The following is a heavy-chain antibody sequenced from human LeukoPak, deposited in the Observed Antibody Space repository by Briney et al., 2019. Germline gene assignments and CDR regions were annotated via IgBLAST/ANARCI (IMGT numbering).Heavy chain of an antibody. CDR3: ARPNPHGVLPSYYFVS. CDR2: INHSGST. V-gene: IGHV4-34*01. J-gene: IGHJ4*02. CDR1: GGSLSDYY. Sequence: SETLPLTCAVYGGSLSDYYWSWIRQPPGKGLEWIGEINHSGSTNYNPSLESRVTISVDTSKNQFSLNMRSVTAADTAVYYCARPNPHGVLPSYYFVSWGQGTLVTVSS.